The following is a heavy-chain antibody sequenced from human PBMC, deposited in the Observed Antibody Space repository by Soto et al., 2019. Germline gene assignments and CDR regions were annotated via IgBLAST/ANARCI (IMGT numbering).Heavy chain of an antibody. CDR3: ARMAGPWYFDL. CDR2: INHSGSS. Sequence: SETLSLTCAVHGGSFSGFYWTWIRQPPGKGLEWIGEINHSGSSNYNPPLKSRVTMSLDTSRNQFSLSLNSVTTADTAVYYCARMAGPWYFDLWGRGTLVTVSS. V-gene: IGHV4-34*01. J-gene: IGHJ2*01. CDR1: GGSFSGFY.